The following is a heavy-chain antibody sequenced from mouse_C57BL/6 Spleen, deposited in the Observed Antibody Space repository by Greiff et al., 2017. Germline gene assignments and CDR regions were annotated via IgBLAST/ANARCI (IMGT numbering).Heavy chain of an antibody. Sequence: QVQLQQPGAELVKPGASVTLSCKASGYTFTSYWMHWVKQRPGQGLEWIGMIHPNSGSTNYNEKFKSKATLTVDKSSSTAYMQLISLTSEDSAVYYCARGDGYFVDYWGQGTSVTVSS. CDR2: IHPNSGST. V-gene: IGHV1-64*01. CDR3: ARGDGYFVDY. CDR1: GYTFTSYW. J-gene: IGHJ4*01. D-gene: IGHD2-3*01.